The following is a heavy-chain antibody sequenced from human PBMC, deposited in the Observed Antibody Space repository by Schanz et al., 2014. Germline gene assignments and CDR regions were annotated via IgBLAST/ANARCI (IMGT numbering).Heavy chain of an antibody. D-gene: IGHD4-17*01. J-gene: IGHJ4*02. CDR3: ARHRVYGAFDL. CDR1: SDSISHYY. V-gene: IGHV4-59*08. Sequence: QVQLQESGPGLVKPSETLSLTCTVPSDSISHYYLSWIRQPPGKELEWVAFIYDRGSTSYNPSLNSRIPISLDTAKTRSPRKRSSVPAADTAVYYCARHRVYGAFDLWGQGTLVTVSS. CDR2: IYDRGST.